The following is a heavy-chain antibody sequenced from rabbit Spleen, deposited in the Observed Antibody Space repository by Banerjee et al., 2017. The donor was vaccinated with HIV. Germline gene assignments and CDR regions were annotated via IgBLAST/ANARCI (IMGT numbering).Heavy chain of an antibody. D-gene: IGHD1-1*01. CDR1: GFSFSDRDV. V-gene: IGHV1S45*01. Sequence: QEQLVESGGGLVKPGASLTLICTASGFSFSDRDVMCWVRQAPGKGLEWIACINTYTDKGVYATWAKGRFTISRTSSTTVTLQMTSLTAADTATYFCARDLTSVIGWNFNLWGPGTLVTVS. J-gene: IGHJ4*01. CDR2: INTYTDKG. CDR3: ARDLTSVIGWNFNL.